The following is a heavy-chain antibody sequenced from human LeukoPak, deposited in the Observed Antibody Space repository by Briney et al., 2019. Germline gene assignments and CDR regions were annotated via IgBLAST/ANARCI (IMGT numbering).Heavy chain of an antibody. D-gene: IGHD4-11*01. Sequence: PGGSLRLSCAASGFTFSSYAMSWVRQAPGKGLEWVSTISVSGGDTFYADSVKGRFTTSRDNSKNTLYLQMNSLRAEDTAVYCCAKDVTGRDYCRDYWGQGTLVTVSS. J-gene: IGHJ4*02. V-gene: IGHV3-23*01. CDR2: ISVSGGDT. CDR3: AKDVTGRDYCRDY. CDR1: GFTFSSYA.